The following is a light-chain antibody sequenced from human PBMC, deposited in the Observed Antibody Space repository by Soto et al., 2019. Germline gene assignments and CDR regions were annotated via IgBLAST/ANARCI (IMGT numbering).Light chain of an antibody. V-gene: IGKV3-20*01. CDR3: QQYGTSPLT. Sequence: EIVLTQSPGTLSLSPGERATLSCRASQSVSNNYLAWYQQKPGQAPRLLIHAAFNRATGIPDRFSGSASGTDFTLTISGLEPEDFAVYFCQQYGTSPLTFGGGTKVEMK. CDR1: QSVSNNY. J-gene: IGKJ4*01. CDR2: AAF.